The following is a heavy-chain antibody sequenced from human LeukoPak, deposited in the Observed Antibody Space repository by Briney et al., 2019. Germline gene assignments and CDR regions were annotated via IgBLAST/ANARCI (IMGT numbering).Heavy chain of an antibody. CDR1: GFTFSGSA. J-gene: IGHJ3*02. Sequence: GGSLRLSCAASGFTFSGSAMHWVRQASGKGLEWVGRIRSKANSYATAYAASVKGRFTISRDDSKNTAYLQMNSLKTEDTAVYYCARRKGPQPRPAARYWGAFDIWGQGTMVTVSS. D-gene: IGHD2-2*01. CDR2: IRSKANSYAT. CDR3: ARRKGPQPRPAARYWGAFDI. V-gene: IGHV3-73*01.